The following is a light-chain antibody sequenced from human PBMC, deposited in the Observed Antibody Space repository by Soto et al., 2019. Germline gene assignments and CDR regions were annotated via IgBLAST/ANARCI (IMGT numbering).Light chain of an antibody. CDR3: QTWGTGIRV. V-gene: IGLV4-69*01. CDR2: VNSDGSH. CDR1: SGHSSYA. Sequence: QSVLTQSPSASASLGASVKLTCTLSSGHSSYAIAWHQQQPEKGPRYLMNVNSDGSHSKGDGIPDRFSGSSSGAERYLTISSLQSEDEADYYCQTWGTGIRVFGGGTQLTVL. J-gene: IGLJ3*02.